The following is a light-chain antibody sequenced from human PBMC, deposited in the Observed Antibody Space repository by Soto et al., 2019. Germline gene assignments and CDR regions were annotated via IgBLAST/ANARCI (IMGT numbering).Light chain of an antibody. V-gene: IGKV3-11*01. Sequence: EIVWPQSPATLSSSPGERATLSCRASQTVNSRLAWYQHKPGQAPRLLIYHTSNRATGIPARFSGSGSGTDFTLTISRLEPEDFAVYYCQQCGTSPYTLGQGTKVDIK. CDR1: QTVNSR. J-gene: IGKJ2*01. CDR3: QQCGTSPYT. CDR2: HTS.